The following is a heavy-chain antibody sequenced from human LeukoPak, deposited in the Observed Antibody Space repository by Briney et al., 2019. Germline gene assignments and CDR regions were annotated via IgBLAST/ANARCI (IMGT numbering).Heavy chain of an antibody. V-gene: IGHV3-23*01. CDR1: GFTFSSSA. J-gene: IGHJ6*02. CDR2: IGASGGGT. CDR3: AKHWDV. Sequence: GGSLRLSCAASGFTFSSSAMSWVRQAPGKGLECVSSIGASGGGTYYADSVKGRFTISRDNSKNTLYLQMNTLRAEDTALYYCAKHWDVWGQGTTVTVSS.